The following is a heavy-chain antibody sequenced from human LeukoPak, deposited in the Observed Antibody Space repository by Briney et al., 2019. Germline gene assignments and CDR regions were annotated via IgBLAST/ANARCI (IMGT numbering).Heavy chain of an antibody. D-gene: IGHD5-18*01. V-gene: IGHV3-13*01. Sequence: PGGSLRLSCAASGFSFRDYDMHWVRQVKGKGLEWVSAVHTGYHTYYSDSVKGRFSISRENAKNSMYLQMNSLRVGDTAVYYCARGYSYGLYYFDHWGQGALVTVSS. CDR2: VHTGYHT. CDR3: ARGYSYGLYYFDH. J-gene: IGHJ4*02. CDR1: GFSFRDYD.